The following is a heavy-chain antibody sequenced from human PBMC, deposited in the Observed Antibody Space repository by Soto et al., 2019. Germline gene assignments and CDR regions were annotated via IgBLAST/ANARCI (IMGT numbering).Heavy chain of an antibody. CDR1: GGTFSSYA. J-gene: IGHJ4*02. Sequence: SVKVSCKASGGTFSSYAISWVRQAPGQGLEWMGGIIPLFGTANYAQKFQGRVTITADESTSTAYMELSSLRSEDTAVYYCARVYHREFYDSSGYYDYWGQGTLVTVSS. CDR3: ARVYHREFYDSSGYYDY. CDR2: IIPLFGTA. D-gene: IGHD3-22*01. V-gene: IGHV1-69*13.